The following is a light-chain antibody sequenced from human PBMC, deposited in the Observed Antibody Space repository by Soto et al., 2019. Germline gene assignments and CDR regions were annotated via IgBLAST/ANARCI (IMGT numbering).Light chain of an antibody. CDR1: RSVLYSPNNKNY. V-gene: IGKV4-1*01. CDR3: HQYADTPRT. Sequence: SCWSSRSVLYSPNNKNYLAWYQKTPGQPPKLLLYWASYRESGVPDRFSGSGSATDFTLTISILQAEDVANYYCHQYADTPRTFGQGTKVEIK. CDR2: WAS. J-gene: IGKJ1*01.